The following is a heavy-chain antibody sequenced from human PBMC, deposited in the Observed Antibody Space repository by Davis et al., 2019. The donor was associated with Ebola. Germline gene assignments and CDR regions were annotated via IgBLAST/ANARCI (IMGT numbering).Heavy chain of an antibody. Sequence: PSETLSLTCTVSGGSITGYYWSWVRQPPGKGLEWVGYIYDSGTSKYNPSLKSRAAISTDTSKNQFSLRLTSVTATDTAVYYCARRDFDSSGYHFDYWGRGTLVTVSS. J-gene: IGHJ4*02. V-gene: IGHV4-59*08. CDR3: ARRDFDSSGYHFDY. D-gene: IGHD3-22*01. CDR1: GGSITGYY. CDR2: IYDSGTS.